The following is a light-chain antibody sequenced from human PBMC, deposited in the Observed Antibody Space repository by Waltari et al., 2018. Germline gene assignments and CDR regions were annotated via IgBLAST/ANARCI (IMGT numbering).Light chain of an antibody. V-gene: IGKV1-39*01. CDR3: QQTSSAPFT. CDR1: QSIGGH. Sequence: DIQMTQSPSSLSASVGDRVAITCRASQSIGGHLKWYQHKPGKAPKLLLFAVSSLHSGVPSGFSGSSSAPEFTLTIDNLQPEDFAIYYCQQTSSAPFTFGPGTRVEIK. J-gene: IGKJ1*01. CDR2: AVS.